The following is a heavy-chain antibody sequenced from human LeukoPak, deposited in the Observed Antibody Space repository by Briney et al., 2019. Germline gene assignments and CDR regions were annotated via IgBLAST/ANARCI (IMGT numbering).Heavy chain of an antibody. J-gene: IGHJ5*02. CDR1: GFTFSTYS. CDR3: APGPPYVT. D-gene: IGHD3-16*01. CDR2: ISSSSNYI. V-gene: IGHV3-21*01. Sequence: GGSLRLSCAASGFTFSTYSMDWVRQAPGKGLEWVSSISSSSNYIYYADSVKGRITISRDNAKNSPYLQMNSLRAEDTAVYYCAPGPPYVTWGQGTLVTDSS.